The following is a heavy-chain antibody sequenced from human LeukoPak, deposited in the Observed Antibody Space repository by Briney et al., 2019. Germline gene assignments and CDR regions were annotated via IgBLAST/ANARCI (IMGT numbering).Heavy chain of an antibody. Sequence: GGSLRLSCAASGFTVSSNYMSWVRQAPGKGLEWVSVIYSGGSTYYADSVKGRFTISRDNSKNTLYLQMNSLRAEDTAVYYCAGTSTIFGVVIFDYWGQGTLVTVSS. J-gene: IGHJ4*02. CDR1: GFTVSSNY. V-gene: IGHV3-66*01. CDR3: AGTSTIFGVVIFDY. D-gene: IGHD3-3*01. CDR2: IYSGGST.